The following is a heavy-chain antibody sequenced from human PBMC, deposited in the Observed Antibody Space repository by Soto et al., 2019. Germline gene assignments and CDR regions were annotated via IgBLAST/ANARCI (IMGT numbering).Heavy chain of an antibody. CDR2: IYYSGST. Sequence: SETLSLTCTVSGVSIITGGYYWIWTLHHPSKGLESIGNIYYSGSTYYNPSLKRRVTISVDTSKNQFSLKLSSVTAADTAVYYCARRGDLWFGELLYLPSTRFDYWGKGTRVTVS. CDR1: GVSIITGGYY. J-gene: IGHJ4*02. CDR3: ARRGDLWFGELLYLPSTRFDY. D-gene: IGHD3-10*01. V-gene: IGHV4-39*01.